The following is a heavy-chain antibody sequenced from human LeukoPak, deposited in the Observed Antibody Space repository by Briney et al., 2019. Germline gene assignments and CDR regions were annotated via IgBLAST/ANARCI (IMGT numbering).Heavy chain of an antibody. CDR1: GYTLTDYY. Sequence: ASVKVSCKASGYTLTDYYMHWVRQAPGQGFEWMGWINPNDGDTNYAQRFQGRVTMTRDTSISTAHMEVSRLRSDDTAVYYCARANFLYCSSTTCLFDYWGQGTLVTVSS. J-gene: IGHJ4*02. CDR2: INPNDGDT. CDR3: ARANFLYCSSTTCLFDY. D-gene: IGHD2-2*01. V-gene: IGHV1-2*02.